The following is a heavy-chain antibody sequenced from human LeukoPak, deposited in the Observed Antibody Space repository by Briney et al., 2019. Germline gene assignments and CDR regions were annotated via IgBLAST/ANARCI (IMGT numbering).Heavy chain of an antibody. CDR2: IKQDGSAK. CDR1: GFAFGDFW. Sequence: PGGSLRLSCAASGFAFGDFWMSWVRQTPGKGLESVANIKQDGSAKEYVDSVKGRFTISRDNAKNSLYLQMNNLREDDTGVYYCARDPIMVRGPRNLDYWGQGTLVTVSS. J-gene: IGHJ4*02. D-gene: IGHD3-10*01. CDR3: ARDPIMVRGPRNLDY. V-gene: IGHV3-7*01.